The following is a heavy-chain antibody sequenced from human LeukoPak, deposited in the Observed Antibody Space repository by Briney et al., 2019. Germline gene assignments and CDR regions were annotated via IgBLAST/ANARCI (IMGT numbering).Heavy chain of an antibody. J-gene: IGHJ4*02. CDR3: ARGRYSSTTYYFDS. CDR2: IKKDGSET. V-gene: IGHV3-7*03. D-gene: IGHD6-13*01. CDR1: GFTFSSSW. Sequence: GGSLRLSCVASGFTFSSSWMSWVRQAPGKGLEWVANIKKDGSETYYVDSVKGRFTISRDNAKNSLYLQMNSLRAEDTAIYYCARGRYSSTTYYFDSWGQGTLVTVSS.